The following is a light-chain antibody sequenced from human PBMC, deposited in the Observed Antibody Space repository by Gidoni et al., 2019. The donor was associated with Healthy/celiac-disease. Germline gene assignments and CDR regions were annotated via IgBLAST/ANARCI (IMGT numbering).Light chain of an antibody. CDR1: QSISSW. Sequence: SASVGDRVTITCRASQSISSWLAWYQQKPGKAPKLLIYKASSLESGVPSRFSGSGSGTEFTLTISSLQPDDFATYYCQQYNSYPIFTFGPGTKVEIK. CDR3: QQYNSYPIFT. V-gene: IGKV1-5*03. CDR2: KAS. J-gene: IGKJ3*01.